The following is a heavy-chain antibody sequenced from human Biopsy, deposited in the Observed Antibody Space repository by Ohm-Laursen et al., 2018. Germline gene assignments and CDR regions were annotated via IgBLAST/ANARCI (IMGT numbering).Heavy chain of an antibody. CDR1: GGSLSGYY. CDR3: ALGGGSYVNFDY. D-gene: IGHD1-26*01. Sequence: SDTLSLTCAVYGGSLSGYYWNWIRQSPGKGLEWIGEINHRGFTSNNPSLKSRVTISVDTSKDQFSLRLSSVTAADTAVYYCALGGGSYVNFDYWGQGTLVTVSS. V-gene: IGHV4-34*01. CDR2: INHRGFT. J-gene: IGHJ4*02.